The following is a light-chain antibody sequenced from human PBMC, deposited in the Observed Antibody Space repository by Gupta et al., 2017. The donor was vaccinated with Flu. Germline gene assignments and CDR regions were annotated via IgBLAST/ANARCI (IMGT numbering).Light chain of an antibody. CDR2: GAF. Sequence: GTLSLSPGDRATLSVMASPSVSSSYLAWYRQKPGQAPRLLLYGAFSTATGIPDRFSGSGSGTDFTLTISRLEPEDFAVYSCQQACDSPHTFGGGTKVEIK. V-gene: IGKV3-20*01. J-gene: IGKJ4*01. CDR1: PSVSSSY. CDR3: QQACDSPHT.